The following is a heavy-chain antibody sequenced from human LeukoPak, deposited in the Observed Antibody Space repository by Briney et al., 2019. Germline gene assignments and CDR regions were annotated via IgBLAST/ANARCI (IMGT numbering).Heavy chain of an antibody. CDR3: ATGYYYGSGSYPYNWFDP. V-gene: IGHV1-46*01. Sequence: ASVKVSCKASGYTFTSYYMHWVRQAPGQGLEWMGIINPSGGSTSYAQKFQGRVTMTEDTSTDTAYMELSSLRSEDTAVYYCATGYYYGSGSYPYNWFDPWGQGTLVTVSS. J-gene: IGHJ5*02. CDR1: GYTFTSYY. D-gene: IGHD3-10*01. CDR2: INPSGGST.